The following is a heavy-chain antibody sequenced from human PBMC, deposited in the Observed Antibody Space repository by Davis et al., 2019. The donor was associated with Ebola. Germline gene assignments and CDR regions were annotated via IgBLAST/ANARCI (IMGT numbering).Heavy chain of an antibody. Sequence: GESLKISCAASGFTFSSYSMNWVRQAPGKGLEWVANIRQDGSEKHYVDSVKGRFTISRDNAKNSLYLQMNSLRVEDTAVYYCAREAVWRFDPWGQGTLVTVSS. D-gene: IGHD3-16*01. CDR1: GFTFSSYS. J-gene: IGHJ5*02. V-gene: IGHV3-7*03. CDR2: IRQDGSEK. CDR3: AREAVWRFDP.